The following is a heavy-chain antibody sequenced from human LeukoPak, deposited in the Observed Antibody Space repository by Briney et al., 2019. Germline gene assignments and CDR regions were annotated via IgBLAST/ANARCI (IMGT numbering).Heavy chain of an antibody. J-gene: IGHJ3*02. Sequence: PSQTLSLTCTVPGGSISSGDYYWSWIRQPPGKGLEWIGYIYYSGSTYYNPSLKSRVTISVDTSKNQFSLKLSSVTAADTAVYYCARGRDPEGTAMVTDGAFDIWGQGTMVTVSS. D-gene: IGHD5-18*01. CDR2: IYYSGST. CDR1: GGSISSGDYY. CDR3: ARGRDPEGTAMVTDGAFDI. V-gene: IGHV4-30-4*08.